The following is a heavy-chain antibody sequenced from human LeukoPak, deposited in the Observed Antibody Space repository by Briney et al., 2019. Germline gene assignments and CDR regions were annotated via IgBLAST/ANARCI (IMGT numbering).Heavy chain of an antibody. CDR1: GFTFSSYW. D-gene: IGHD3-10*01. Sequence: GGSLRLSCAASGFTFSSYWMSWVRQAPGKGLEWVAFIRYDGSNKYYADSVKGRFTISRDNSKNTLYLQMNSLRAEDTAVYYCAKDNLWFGELFDPPTLDYWGRGTLVTVSS. V-gene: IGHV3-30*02. CDR3: AKDNLWFGELFDPPTLDY. CDR2: IRYDGSNK. J-gene: IGHJ4*02.